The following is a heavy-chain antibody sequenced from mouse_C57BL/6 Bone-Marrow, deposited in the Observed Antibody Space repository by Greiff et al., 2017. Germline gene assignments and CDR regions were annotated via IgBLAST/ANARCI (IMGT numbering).Heavy chain of an antibody. D-gene: IGHD4-1*01. CDR3: ARGVNCVLDY. CDR2: INPGSGGT. J-gene: IGHJ2*01. Sequence: VQLQQSGAELVRPGTSVKVSCTASGYAFTNYLIEWVKQRPGQGLEWIGVINPGSGGTNYNEKLKGKATLTADKSSSTAYMQLSSLASEDSAVYFCARGVNCVLDYWGQGTTLTVSS. V-gene: IGHV1-54*01. CDR1: GYAFTNYL.